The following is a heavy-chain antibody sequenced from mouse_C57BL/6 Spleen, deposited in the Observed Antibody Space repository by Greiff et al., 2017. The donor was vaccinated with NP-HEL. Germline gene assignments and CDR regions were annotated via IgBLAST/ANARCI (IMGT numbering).Heavy chain of an antibody. V-gene: IGHV1-69*01. D-gene: IGHD1-1*01. CDR1: GYTFTSYW. Sequence: VQLQQPGAELVMPGASVKLSCKASGYTFTSYWLHWVKQRPGQGLEWIGEIAPSDSYTNYHQKFKGKSTLTVDKSSSTAYMQLSSLTSEDSAVYYCARAPYDYGSSPDWYCDVWGTGTTVTVSS. J-gene: IGHJ1*03. CDR3: ARAPYDYGSSPDWYCDV. CDR2: IAPSDSYT.